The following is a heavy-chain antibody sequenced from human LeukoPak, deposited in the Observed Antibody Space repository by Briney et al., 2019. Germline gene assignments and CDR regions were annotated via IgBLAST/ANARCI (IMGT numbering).Heavy chain of an antibody. Sequence: PGGSLRLSCAASGFTFITYAMSWVCQAPGKGLEWVSVISGSGGSTYYADSVKGRFTISRDNSKNTLYLQMNSQRAEDTAVYYSAKDGGSSGSYSDYWGQGTLATVSS. D-gene: IGHD1-26*01. CDR3: AKDGGSSGSYSDY. J-gene: IGHJ4*02. V-gene: IGHV3-23*01. CDR2: ISGSGGST. CDR1: GFTFITYA.